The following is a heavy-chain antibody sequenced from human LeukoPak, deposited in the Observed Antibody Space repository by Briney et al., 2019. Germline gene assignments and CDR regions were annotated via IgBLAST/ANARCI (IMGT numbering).Heavy chain of an antibody. CDR1: GGSISSSSYY. V-gene: IGHV4-39*07. J-gene: IGHJ6*03. D-gene: IGHD6-19*01. Sequence: PSETLSLTCTVSGGSISSSSYYWGWIRQPPGKGLEWIGSIYYSRSTYYNPSLKSRVTISVDTSKNQFSLKLSSATAADTALYYCARDGGWYKRGLDYYYYYMDVWGKGTSVTVSS. CDR3: ARDGGWYKRGLDYYYYYMDV. CDR2: IYYSRST.